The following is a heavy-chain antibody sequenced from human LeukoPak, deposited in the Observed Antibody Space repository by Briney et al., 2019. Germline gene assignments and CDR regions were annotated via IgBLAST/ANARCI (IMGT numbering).Heavy chain of an antibody. D-gene: IGHD2-21*02. CDR2: ISAYNGNT. J-gene: IGHJ6*03. V-gene: IGHV1-18*01. Sequence: GASVKVSCKASGYTFTSYGISWVRQAPGQGLEWMGWISAYNGNTNYAQKLQGRVTMTTDTSTSTAYMELSSLRSEDTAVYYCAIPCGGDCYSNYPSLAGQDWDNMDVWGKGTTVTVSS. CDR1: GYTFTSYG. CDR3: AIPCGGDCYSNYPSLAGQDWDNMDV.